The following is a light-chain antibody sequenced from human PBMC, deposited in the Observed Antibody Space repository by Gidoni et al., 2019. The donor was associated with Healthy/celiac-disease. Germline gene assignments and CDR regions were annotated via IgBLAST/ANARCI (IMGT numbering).Light chain of an antibody. CDR2: GKN. J-gene: IGLJ2*01. V-gene: IGLV3-19*01. CDR1: SLRSYY. Sequence: SSELPQDPAVSVALGQTVRITCQGDSLRSYYASWYQQKPGQAPVLVIYGKNNRPSGIPDRFSGSSSGNTASLTITGAQAEDEADYYCNSRGVFGGGTKLTVL. CDR3: NSRGV.